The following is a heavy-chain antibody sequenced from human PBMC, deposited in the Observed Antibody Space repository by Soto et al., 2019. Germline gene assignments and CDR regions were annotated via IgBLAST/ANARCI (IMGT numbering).Heavy chain of an antibody. D-gene: IGHD4-17*01. CDR2: ISYDGSNK. CDR1: GFTFSSYA. CDR3: ARVLPYGDYGNDAFDI. V-gene: IGHV3-30-3*01. J-gene: IGHJ3*02. Sequence: GSLRLSCAASGFTFSSYAMHWVRQAPGKGLEWVAVISYDGSNKYYADSVKGRFTISRDNSKNTLYLQMNSLRAEDTAVYYCARVLPYGDYGNDAFDIWGQGTMVTVSS.